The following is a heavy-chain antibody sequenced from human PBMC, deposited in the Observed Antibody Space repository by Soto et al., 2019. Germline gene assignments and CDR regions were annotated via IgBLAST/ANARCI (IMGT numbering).Heavy chain of an antibody. V-gene: IGHV4-59*06. CDR1: GGSISSYY. CDR2: IYYSGST. D-gene: IGHD3-3*01. J-gene: IGHJ4*02. CDR3: ARAPPQGFGVVRATEFDY. Sequence: PSETLSLTCTVSGGSISSYYWSWIRQHPGKGLEWIGYIYYSGSTYYNPSLKSRVTISVDTSKNQFSLKLSSVTAADTAVYYCARAPPQGFGVVRATEFDYWGQGTLVTVSS.